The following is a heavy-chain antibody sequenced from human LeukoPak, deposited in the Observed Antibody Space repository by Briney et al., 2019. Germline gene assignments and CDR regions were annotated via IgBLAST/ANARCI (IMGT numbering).Heavy chain of an antibody. CDR3: ARARLIVVVPAAKNCWFDP. CDR2: IYTSGST. Sequence: PSETLSLTCTVSGGSISSYYWSWIRQPAGKGLEWIGRIYTSGSTNYNPSLKSRVTISVDTSKNQFSLKLSSVTAADTAVYYCARARLIVVVPAAKNCWFDPWGQGTLVTVSS. D-gene: IGHD2-2*01. J-gene: IGHJ5*02. CDR1: GGSISSYY. V-gene: IGHV4-4*07.